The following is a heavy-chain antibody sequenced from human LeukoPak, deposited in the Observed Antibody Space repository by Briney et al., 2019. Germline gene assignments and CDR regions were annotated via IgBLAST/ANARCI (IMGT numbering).Heavy chain of an antibody. CDR2: IYYSGST. CDR1: GGSISSSGYY. CDR3: ARLGYCSSASCGPLDY. V-gene: IGHV4-39*02. D-gene: IGHD2-2*01. J-gene: IGHJ4*02. Sequence: SETLSLTCTVSGGSISSSGYYWGWIRQPPGKGLEWIGNIYYSGSTYYNPSLKSRVTISVDTSKNHFSLKPNSVTAADTALYYCARLGYCSSASCGPLDYWGQGTLVTVSS.